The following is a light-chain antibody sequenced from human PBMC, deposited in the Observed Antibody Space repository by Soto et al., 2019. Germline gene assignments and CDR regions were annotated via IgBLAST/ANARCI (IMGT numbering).Light chain of an antibody. V-gene: IGKV3-15*01. CDR2: GAS. Sequence: EIVMTQSPATLSVSPGERATLSCRASQSVRSSLAWYQQKPGQAPRLLIYGASTRATGIPARFSGSGSGTEFTLVISSLQSEDFAVYYCQQYNDLPPYTFGQGSKLEIK. CDR1: QSVRSS. J-gene: IGKJ2*01. CDR3: QQYNDLPPYT.